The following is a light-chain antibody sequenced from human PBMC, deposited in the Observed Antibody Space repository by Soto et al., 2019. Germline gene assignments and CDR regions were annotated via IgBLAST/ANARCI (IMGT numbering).Light chain of an antibody. CDR3: QQYNNWPPVT. Sequence: IVITKSPATLSVPTGERAILSCRASHSVYNNLAWYQQKPGQAPRLVIYGASTRATGIPARFSGSGSGTEFTLTISSLQSEDFAVYFCQQYNNWPPVTFGPGTKVDI. V-gene: IGKV3-15*01. J-gene: IGKJ3*01. CDR1: HSVYNN. CDR2: GAS.